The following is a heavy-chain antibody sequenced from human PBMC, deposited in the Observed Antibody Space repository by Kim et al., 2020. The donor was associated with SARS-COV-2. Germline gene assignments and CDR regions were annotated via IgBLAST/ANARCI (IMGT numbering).Heavy chain of an antibody. J-gene: IGHJ4*02. CDR3: ARVKVAAAGIDY. CDR2: MNPNSGNT. V-gene: IGHV1-8*01. D-gene: IGHD6-13*01. Sequence: ASVKVSCKASGYTFTSYDINWVRQATGQGLEWMGWMNPNSGNTGYAQKFQGRVTMTRNTSISTAYMELSSLRSEDTAVYYCARVKVAAAGIDYWGQGTLVTVSS. CDR1: GYTFTSYD.